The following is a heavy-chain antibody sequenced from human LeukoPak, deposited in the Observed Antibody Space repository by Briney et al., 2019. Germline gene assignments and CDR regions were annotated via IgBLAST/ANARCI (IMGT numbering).Heavy chain of an antibody. CDR3: ANDGLRRRGNYFDY. V-gene: IGHV3-23*01. CDR1: GFTFSSYA. J-gene: IGHJ4*02. CDR2: ISGSGGST. D-gene: IGHD4-17*01. Sequence: PGGSLRLSCAASGFTFSSYAMSWVRQAPGKGLEWVSAISGSGGSTYYADSVKGRFTISRDNSKNTLYLQMNSLRAEDTAVYYCANDGLRRRGNYFDYWGQGTLVTVSS.